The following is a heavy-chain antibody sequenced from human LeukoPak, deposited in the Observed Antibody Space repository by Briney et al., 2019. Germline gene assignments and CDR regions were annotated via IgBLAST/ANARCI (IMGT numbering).Heavy chain of an antibody. CDR1: GGSISSGDYY. J-gene: IGHJ4*02. Sequence: SETLSLTCTVSGGSISSGDYYWSWIRQPPGKGLEWIGYIYYSGSTYYNPSLKSRVTISVDTSKNQFSLKLSSVTAADTAVYYCASGGGYSGYAVPYWGQGTLVTVSS. V-gene: IGHV4-30-4*01. D-gene: IGHD5-12*01. CDR2: IYYSGST. CDR3: ASGGGYSGYAVPY.